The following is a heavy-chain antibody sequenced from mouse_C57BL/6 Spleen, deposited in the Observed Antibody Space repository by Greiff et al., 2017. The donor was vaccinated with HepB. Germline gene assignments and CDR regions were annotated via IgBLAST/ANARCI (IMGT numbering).Heavy chain of an antibody. Sequence: QVHVKQPGTELVKPGASVKLSCKASGYTFTSYWMHWVKQRPGHGLEWIGNINPSNGGTNYNEKFKSKATLTVDKSSSTAYMQLSSLTSEDSAVYYCAGGDSSGYVRFAYWGQGTLVTVSA. J-gene: IGHJ3*01. D-gene: IGHD3-2*02. CDR3: AGGDSSGYVRFAY. CDR2: INPSNGGT. V-gene: IGHV1-53*01. CDR1: GYTFTSYW.